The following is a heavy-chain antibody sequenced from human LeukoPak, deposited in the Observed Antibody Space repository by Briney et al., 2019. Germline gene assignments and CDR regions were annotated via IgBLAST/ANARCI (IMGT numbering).Heavy chain of an antibody. D-gene: IGHD2-15*01. CDR1: GGSISSYY. V-gene: IGHV4-59*08. Sequence: SETLSLTCTVSGGSISSYYWSWIRQPPGKGLEWIGYISYSGSTNYNPSLKSRVTISVDTSRNQFSLKLSSVTAADTAVYFCARQIVVVADFDYWGQGTLVTVSS. CDR3: ARQIVVVADFDY. J-gene: IGHJ4*02. CDR2: ISYSGST.